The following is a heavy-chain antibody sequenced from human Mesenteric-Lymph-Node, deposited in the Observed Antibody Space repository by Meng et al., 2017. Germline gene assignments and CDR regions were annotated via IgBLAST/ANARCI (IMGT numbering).Heavy chain of an antibody. V-gene: IGHV1-2*02. D-gene: IGHD3-22*01. CDR3: ARDGSGYYNWFDP. Sequence: QGELVQSGAAVQEPAASMKVACKASGYICTDFNLDWVRQAPGLGLEWMGWINHKDGDTKYAQRFQDRVTMTRDASINTAYMELSSLRSDDTAVYYCARDGSGYYNWFDPWGQGSLVTVSS. J-gene: IGHJ5*02. CDR1: GYICTDFN. CDR2: INHKDGDT.